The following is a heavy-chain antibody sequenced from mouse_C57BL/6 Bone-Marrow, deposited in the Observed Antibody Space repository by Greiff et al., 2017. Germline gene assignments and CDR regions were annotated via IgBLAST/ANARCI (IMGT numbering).Heavy chain of an antibody. Sequence: QVQLQQSGAELARPGASVKLSCKASGYTFPSYGISWVKPRTGQGLEWIGEIYPRSGNTYYNEKFKGQATLTADKSSSTAYMELSSLTSEDSAVYFCARREDYDYDWFALWGQGTLVTVSS. CDR3: ARREDYDYDWFAL. CDR2: IYPRSGNT. J-gene: IGHJ3*01. CDR1: GYTFPSYG. V-gene: IGHV1-81*01. D-gene: IGHD2-4*01.